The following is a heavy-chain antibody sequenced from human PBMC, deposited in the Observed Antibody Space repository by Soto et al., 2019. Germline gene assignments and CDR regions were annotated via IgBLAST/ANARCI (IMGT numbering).Heavy chain of an antibody. Sequence: EVQLLESGGGLVQPGGSLRLSCAASGFPFIKYGMAWVRQAPGKGLEWVSSISGSGGETHYADSVRGRFTISRDNSGNTMDLEMNSLRDDDTAVYYCARPYTYGSGSYYSAFDMWGQGTVVTVSS. V-gene: IGHV3-23*01. CDR3: ARPYTYGSGSYYSAFDM. CDR1: GFPFIKYG. CDR2: ISGSGGET. J-gene: IGHJ3*02. D-gene: IGHD3-10*01.